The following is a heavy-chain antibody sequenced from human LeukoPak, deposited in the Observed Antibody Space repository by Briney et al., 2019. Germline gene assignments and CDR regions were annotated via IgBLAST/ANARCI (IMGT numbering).Heavy chain of an antibody. D-gene: IGHD5-18*01. Sequence: PSQTLSLTCTVSGVSISSGDRYWSWIRQSPGKGLEWIVYIYSTGNTYYNPSLKSLVIISVDTSKNQFSLELNSVTAADTAVYYCARDSYSYGYGGFDYWGQGILVTVSS. J-gene: IGHJ4*02. CDR1: GVSISSGDRY. V-gene: IGHV4-30-4*01. CDR2: IYSTGNT. CDR3: ARDSYSYGYGGFDY.